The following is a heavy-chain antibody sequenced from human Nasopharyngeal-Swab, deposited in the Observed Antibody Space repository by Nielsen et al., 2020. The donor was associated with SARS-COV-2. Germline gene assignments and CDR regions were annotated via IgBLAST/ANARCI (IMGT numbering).Heavy chain of an antibody. V-gene: IGHV4-39*01. J-gene: IGHJ3*02. CDR3: ARQRNHVFDI. CDR2: ICRGGTT. Sequence: RQAPGKGLEWMGSICRGGTTYDNAARKSRDTRSVDTSKSQSSLKLPSVTAADTAMYYCARQRNHVFDIWGQGTMVTVSS.